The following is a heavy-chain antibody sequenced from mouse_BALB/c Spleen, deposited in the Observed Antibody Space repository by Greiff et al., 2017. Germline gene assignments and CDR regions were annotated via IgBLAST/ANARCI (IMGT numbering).Heavy chain of an antibody. CDR1: GFTFSSYA. V-gene: IGHV5-9-4*01. CDR3: ARDRYYGSSYAMDY. J-gene: IGHJ4*01. Sequence: EVKLQESGGGLVKPGGSLKLSCAASGFTFSSYAMSWVRQSPEKRLEWVAEISSGGSYTYYPDTVTGRFTISRDNAKNTLYLEMSSLRSEDTAMYYCARDRYYGSSYAMDYWGQGTSVTVSS. CDR2: ISSGGSYT. D-gene: IGHD1-1*01.